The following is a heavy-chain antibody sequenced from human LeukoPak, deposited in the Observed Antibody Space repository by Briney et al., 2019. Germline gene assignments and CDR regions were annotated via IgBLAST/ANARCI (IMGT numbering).Heavy chain of an antibody. Sequence: GSLRLSCAGSGFTFSSYGMHWVRQAPGKGLEWMAFIRSDGSNKYYADSVKGRFNISRDNSKNTLYLQMNSLRAEDTVVYYCAGDGSYYWGQGTLVTVSS. CDR3: AGDGSYY. J-gene: IGHJ4*02. CDR2: IRSDGSNK. V-gene: IGHV3-30*02. CDR1: GFTFSSYG.